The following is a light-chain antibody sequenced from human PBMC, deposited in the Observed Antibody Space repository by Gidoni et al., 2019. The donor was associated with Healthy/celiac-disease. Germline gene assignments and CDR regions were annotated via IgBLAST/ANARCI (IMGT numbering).Light chain of an antibody. CDR3: QSADSSGTYLYV. CDR2: KDS. Sequence: SYELTQPPSVSVSPGQTARITCSGDALPKQYAYWYQQKPGQAPVLVIYKDSERPSGSPERFSGSSSGTTVTLNISGVQAEDEADYYCQSADSSGTYLYVFGTGTKVTVL. V-gene: IGLV3-25*02. CDR1: ALPKQY. J-gene: IGLJ1*01.